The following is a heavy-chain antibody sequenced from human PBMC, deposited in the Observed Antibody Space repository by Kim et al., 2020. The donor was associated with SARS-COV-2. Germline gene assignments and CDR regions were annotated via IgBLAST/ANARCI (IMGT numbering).Heavy chain of an antibody. CDR2: INTNTGNP. D-gene: IGHD3-9*01. V-gene: IGHV7-4-1*02. CDR1: GYTFTSYA. J-gene: IGHJ4*02. Sequence: ASVKVSCKASGYTFTSYAMNWVRQAPGQGLEWMGWINTNTGNPTYAQGFTGRFVFSLDTSVSTAYLQISSLKAEDTAVYYCARIFHRPEQLRYFDWLPDYWGQGTLVTVSS. CDR3: ARIFHRPEQLRYFDWLPDY.